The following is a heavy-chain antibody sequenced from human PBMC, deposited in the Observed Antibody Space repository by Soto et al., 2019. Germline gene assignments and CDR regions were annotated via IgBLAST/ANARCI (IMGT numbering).Heavy chain of an antibody. CDR1: GGSFSGYY. CDR3: ARVYSSSWLYYFDY. J-gene: IGHJ4*02. Sequence: SETLSLTCAVYGGSFSGYYWSWIRQPPGKGLEWIGEINHSGSTNYNPSLKGRVTISVDTSKNQFSLKLSSVTAADTAVYYCARVYSSSWLYYFDYWGQGTLVTVSS. D-gene: IGHD6-13*01. CDR2: INHSGST. V-gene: IGHV4-34*01.